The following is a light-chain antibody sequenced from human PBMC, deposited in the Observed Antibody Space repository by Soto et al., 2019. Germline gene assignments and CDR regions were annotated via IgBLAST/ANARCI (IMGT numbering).Light chain of an antibody. CDR3: SAVTTPWTVI. J-gene: IGLJ2*01. CDR2: DVT. Sequence: QSALTQPASVSASPGQSITISCAGTSNDIGAYQYVSWHQHRTVKAPRLIIYDVTDRPSGFCSRVSGSKSDNSASLTSSRLQNDDEADYYCSAVTTPWTVIFSGGTKLTVL. V-gene: IGLV2-14*01. CDR1: SNDIGAYQY.